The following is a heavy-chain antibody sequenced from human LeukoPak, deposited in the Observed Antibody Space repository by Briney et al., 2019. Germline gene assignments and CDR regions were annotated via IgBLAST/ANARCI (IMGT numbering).Heavy chain of an antibody. J-gene: IGHJ5*02. V-gene: IGHV3-53*01. CDR1: GFAFNTYS. CDR2: IYRGGNT. D-gene: IGHD4-23*01. Sequence: PGGSLRLSCAASGFAFNTYSMNWVRQAPGKGLEWVSVIYRGGNTYYADSMKGRFSISRDNSKNTVYLQMNSLRAEDTAVYYCATFSYAGNAGGSAGSWGQGTLVTVSS. CDR3: ATFSYAGNAGGSAGS.